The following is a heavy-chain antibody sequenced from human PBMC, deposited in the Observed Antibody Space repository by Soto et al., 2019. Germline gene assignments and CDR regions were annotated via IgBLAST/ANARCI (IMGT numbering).Heavy chain of an antibody. V-gene: IGHV1-69*12. CDR1: GGTFSSYA. D-gene: IGHD1-26*01. CDR3: ARDLDGGSRAPHDAFDI. J-gene: IGHJ3*02. Sequence: QVQLVQSGAEVKKPGSSVKVSCKASGGTFSSYAISWVRQAPGQGLEWMGGIIPIFGTANYAQKFQGRVTITADESTSTAYMELSSLRSEDTAVYYCARDLDGGSRAPHDAFDIWGQGTMVTVSS. CDR2: IIPIFGTA.